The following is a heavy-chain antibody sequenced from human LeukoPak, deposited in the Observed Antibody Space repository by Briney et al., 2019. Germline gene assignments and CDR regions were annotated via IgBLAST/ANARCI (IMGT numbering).Heavy chain of an antibody. CDR2: IIPILGIA. Sequence: ASVKVSCKASGGTFSSYTISWVRQAPGQGLEWMGRIIPILGIANYAQKFQGRVTNTADKSTSTAYMELSSLRSEDTAVYYCARDIEDGSGYFNWFDPWGQGTLVTVSS. CDR3: ARDIEDGSGYFNWFDP. V-gene: IGHV1-69*04. J-gene: IGHJ5*02. CDR1: GGTFSSYT. D-gene: IGHD3-10*01.